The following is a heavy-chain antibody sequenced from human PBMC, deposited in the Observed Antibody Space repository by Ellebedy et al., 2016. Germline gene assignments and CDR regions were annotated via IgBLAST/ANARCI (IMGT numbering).Heavy chain of an antibody. CDR2: IYYSGTT. D-gene: IGHD3-10*01. Sequence: SETLSLTCTVSGGSITNDYWNWIRQPPGKGLEWVGYIYYSGTTNYNPSLKSRVTISADTSKNQFSLKLSSVTAADTAVYYCARSPEPFITMVRGVVYGMDVWGQGTTVTVSS. CDR3: ARSPEPFITMVRGVVYGMDV. J-gene: IGHJ6*02. V-gene: IGHV4-59*01. CDR1: GGSITNDY.